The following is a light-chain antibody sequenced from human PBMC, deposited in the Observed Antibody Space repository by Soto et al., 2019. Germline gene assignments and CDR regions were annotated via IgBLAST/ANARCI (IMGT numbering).Light chain of an antibody. Sequence: EIVLTQSPGTLSLSPGERATLFCRASQSIATSQLAWYQQKPGQAPRLLIYDASNRATGIPARFSGSGSGTDFTLTISSLEPEDFAVYYCQQRSNWPITFGQGTRLEI. V-gene: IGKV3-11*01. CDR3: QQRSNWPIT. CDR1: QSIATSQ. CDR2: DAS. J-gene: IGKJ5*01.